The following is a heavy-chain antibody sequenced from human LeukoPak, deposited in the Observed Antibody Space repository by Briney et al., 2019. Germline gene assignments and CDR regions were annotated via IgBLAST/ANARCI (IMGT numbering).Heavy chain of an antibody. J-gene: IGHJ4*02. CDR3: ARVDNGGFTWSLYYFDY. Sequence: ASVKVSCKASGYSFISYGLYWVRQAAGQGLEWMGWISPCNGNTNYAQNLQGRVTMTTDTSTSTAYMELRSLRSDDTAVYYCARVDNGGFTWSLYYFDYWGQGTLVTVSS. CDR1: GYSFISYG. V-gene: IGHV1-18*01. CDR2: ISPCNGNT. D-gene: IGHD1-14*01.